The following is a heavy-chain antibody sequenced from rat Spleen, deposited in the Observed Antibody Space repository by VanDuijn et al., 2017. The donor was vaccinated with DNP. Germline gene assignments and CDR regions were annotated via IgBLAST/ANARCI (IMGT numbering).Heavy chain of an antibody. CDR1: GFTFSDAW. V-gene: IGHV6-8*01. Sequence: EGQLVETGGSFVQPGKSLKLTCATSGFTFSDAWMHWVRQSPEKQLEWVAQIKVKSNNYATYYAESVKGRFTISRDDSKSSVYLQMNSLKEEDTAIYYCSHEGIVGGFPYWGQGTLVTVSS. J-gene: IGHJ3*01. CDR3: SHEGIVGGFPY. D-gene: IGHD1-11*01. CDR2: IKVKSNNYAT.